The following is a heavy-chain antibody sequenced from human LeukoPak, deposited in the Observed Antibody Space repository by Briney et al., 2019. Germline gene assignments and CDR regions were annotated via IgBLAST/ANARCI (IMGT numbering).Heavy chain of an antibody. J-gene: IGHJ3*02. Sequence: GGSLRLSCAASRFTFSSYAMSWVRQAPGKGLEWVSGISGSGDNTYYADSVKGRFTISRDNSQNTLYVQVNSLGTEGTAVYYCARGLAVTARGSFDIWGQGTMVTVSS. CDR1: RFTFSSYA. V-gene: IGHV3-23*01. CDR3: ARGLAVTARGSFDI. CDR2: ISGSGDNT. D-gene: IGHD6-19*01.